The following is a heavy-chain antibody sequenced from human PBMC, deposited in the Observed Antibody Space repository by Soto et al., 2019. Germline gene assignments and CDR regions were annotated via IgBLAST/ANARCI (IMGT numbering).Heavy chain of an antibody. D-gene: IGHD3-16*02. Sequence: SETLSLTCTVSGGSISSYYWSWIRQPPGKGLEWIGYIYYSGSTNYNPSLKSRVTISVDTSKNQFSLKLSSVTAADTAVYYCAREPYMITFGGVIAPDYWGQGTLVTVSS. J-gene: IGHJ4*02. V-gene: IGHV4-59*01. CDR1: GGSISSYY. CDR2: IYYSGST. CDR3: AREPYMITFGGVIAPDY.